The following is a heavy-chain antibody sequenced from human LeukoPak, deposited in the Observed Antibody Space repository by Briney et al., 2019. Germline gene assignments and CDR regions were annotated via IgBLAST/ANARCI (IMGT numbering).Heavy chain of an antibody. Sequence: KPSETLSLTCTVSGGSSSSSTYYWGWIPQPPGKGVEWIVTIYYRGNTYYNPSLKSRITISVDTSKNQFSLNLNSVTAADTAVYYCARPPVAAPTSYFDYWGQGILVTVSS. CDR3: ARPPVAAPTSYFDY. V-gene: IGHV4-39*01. J-gene: IGHJ4*02. CDR2: IYYRGNT. D-gene: IGHD6-25*01. CDR1: GGSSSSSTYY.